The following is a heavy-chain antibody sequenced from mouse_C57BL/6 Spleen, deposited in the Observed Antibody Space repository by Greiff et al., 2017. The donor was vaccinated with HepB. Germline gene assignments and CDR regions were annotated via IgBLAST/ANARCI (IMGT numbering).Heavy chain of an antibody. CDR2: IDPEDGDT. CDR1: GFNIKDYY. Sequence: EVQLQQSGAELVRPGASVKLSCTASGFNIKDYYMHWVKQRPEQGLEWIGRIDPEDGDTEYAPKFQGKATMTADTSSNTAYLQLSSLTSEDTAVYYCTTSTTVVAPFDSWGQGTTLTVSS. J-gene: IGHJ2*01. D-gene: IGHD1-1*01. CDR3: TTSTTVVAPFDS. V-gene: IGHV14-1*01.